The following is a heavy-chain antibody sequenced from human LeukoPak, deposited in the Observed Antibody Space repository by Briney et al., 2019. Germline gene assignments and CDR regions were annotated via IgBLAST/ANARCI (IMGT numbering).Heavy chain of an antibody. Sequence: GGSLRLSCTASGFTFSSYAMSWVRLAPGKGLEWVSGIGNSGRSTYYADSVQGRFTISRDNSKNTLYLQMDSLRVEDTALYYCAKDDGSDVVRVYSDYSGQGGLVTVSS. D-gene: IGHD3-10*01. CDR3: AKDDGSDVVRVYSDY. V-gene: IGHV3-23*01. CDR1: GFTFSSYA. CDR2: IGNSGRST. J-gene: IGHJ4*02.